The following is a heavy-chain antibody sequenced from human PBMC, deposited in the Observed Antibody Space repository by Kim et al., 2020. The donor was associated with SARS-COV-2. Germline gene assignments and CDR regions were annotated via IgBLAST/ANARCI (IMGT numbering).Heavy chain of an antibody. V-gene: IGHV4-39*01. Sequence: YFNPSLKNRVTISVDTSKSQFALKLSSVTAADTAVYYCARLWALESGFDYWGQGTLGTVSS. CDR3: ARLWALESGFDY. D-gene: IGHD1-26*01. J-gene: IGHJ4*02.